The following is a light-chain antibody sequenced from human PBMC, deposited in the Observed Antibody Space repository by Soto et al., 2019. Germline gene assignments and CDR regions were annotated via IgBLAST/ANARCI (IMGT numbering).Light chain of an antibody. CDR2: GAS. CDR1: QSVGSNY. Sequence: EIVLTQSPGTLSLSPGERATLYCRASQSVGSNYLAWYQQKPGQAPRVLIYGASSRATRIPDRFSGSGSGADFTVIISRLEPEDFAVYYCQQYSTSPSTFGPGTMVDIK. J-gene: IGKJ3*01. CDR3: QQYSTSPST. V-gene: IGKV3-20*01.